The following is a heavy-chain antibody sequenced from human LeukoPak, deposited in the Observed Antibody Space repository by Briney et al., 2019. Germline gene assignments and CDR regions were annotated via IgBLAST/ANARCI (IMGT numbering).Heavy chain of an antibody. J-gene: IGHJ5*02. V-gene: IGHV4-30-4*01. D-gene: IGHD2-15*01. CDR3: ARHSMKSFDT. Sequence: SQTLSLTCTVSGGSIRSGDYYWSWIRQPPGKGLEWIGYIYSSGNAHYNPSLKSRLTISLDTSKNQFSLKLTSVTAADTAVYYCARHSMKSFDTWGQGTLVTVSS. CDR1: GGSIRSGDYY. CDR2: IYSSGNA.